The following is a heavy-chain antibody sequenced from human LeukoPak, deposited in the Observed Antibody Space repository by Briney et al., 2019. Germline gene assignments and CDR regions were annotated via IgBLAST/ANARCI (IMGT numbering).Heavy chain of an antibody. V-gene: IGHV3-7*01. J-gene: IGHJ6*03. Sequence: GGSLRLSCAASGFTFSSYWMSWVRQAPGKGLEWVANIKQDGSEKYYVDSVKGRFTISRDNAKNSLYLQMNSLRAEDTAVYYCARVYSDGCSSTSCYRADYYMDVWGKGTTVTVSS. CDR3: ARVYSDGCSSTSCYRADYYMDV. D-gene: IGHD2-2*01. CDR2: IKQDGSEK. CDR1: GFTFSSYW.